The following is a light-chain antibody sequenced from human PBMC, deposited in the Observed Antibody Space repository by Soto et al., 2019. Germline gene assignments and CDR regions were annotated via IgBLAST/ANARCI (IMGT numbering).Light chain of an antibody. CDR3: QQRSSWIT. Sequence: EIVLTQSPGTLSLSPGERAPLSCRASQFVSSRLAWYQQKPGQAPRLLVYGASSRATGIPERFSGSVSETDFTLTISSLEPEDFAVYYCQQRSSWITFGQGTRLEIK. CDR2: GAS. J-gene: IGKJ5*01. V-gene: IGKV3-11*01. CDR1: QFVSSR.